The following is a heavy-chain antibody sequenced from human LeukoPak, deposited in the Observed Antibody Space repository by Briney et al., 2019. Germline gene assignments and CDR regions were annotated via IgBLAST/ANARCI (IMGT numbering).Heavy chain of an antibody. CDR3: ARGGPLIAVAGKPTYFDY. J-gene: IGHJ4*02. CDR1: GFTFSDYY. D-gene: IGHD6-19*01. CDR2: ISSSGSTI. Sequence: GGSLRLSCAASGFTFSDYYMSWIRQAPGKGLEWVSYISSSGSTIYYADSVKGRFTISRDNAKNSLYLQMNSLRAEDTAVYYCARGGPLIAVAGKPTYFDYWGQGTLVTVSS. V-gene: IGHV3-11*01.